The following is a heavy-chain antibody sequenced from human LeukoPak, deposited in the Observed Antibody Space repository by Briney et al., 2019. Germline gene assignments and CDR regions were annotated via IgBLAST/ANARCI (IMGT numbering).Heavy chain of an antibody. CDR2: ISSHNGYT. CDR1: GYTFISYG. J-gene: IGHJ5*02. V-gene: IGHV1-18*01. Sequence: ASVKVSCKASGYTFISYGISWVRQAPGQGLEWMGWISSHNGYTKYAQKFPGRVTMTTDTSMSTAYMELGSLRSDDTAVYYCARRRAVAGVNWFDPWGQGTLVTVSS. CDR3: ARRRAVAGVNWFDP. D-gene: IGHD6-19*01.